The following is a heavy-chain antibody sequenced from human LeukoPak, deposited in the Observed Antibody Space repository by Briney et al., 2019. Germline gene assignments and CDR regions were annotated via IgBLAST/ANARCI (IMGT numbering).Heavy chain of an antibody. CDR2: INKDGSST. V-gene: IGHV3-74*01. CDR1: GFTFSSYW. Sequence: QPGGSLRLSCAASGFTFSSYWMHWVRQAPGKGLVWVSRINKDGSSTTYADSVKGRFTISRDNSKNTLYLQMSSLRVEDTAVYFCARVGSGNTYGYGDYWGQGTLVTVSS. CDR3: ARVGSGNTYGYGDY. D-gene: IGHD5-18*01. J-gene: IGHJ4*02.